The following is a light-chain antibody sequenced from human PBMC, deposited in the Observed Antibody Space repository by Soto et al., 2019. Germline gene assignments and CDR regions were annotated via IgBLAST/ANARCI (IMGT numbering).Light chain of an antibody. V-gene: IGKV2-30*01. CDR2: KVS. J-gene: IGKJ2*01. Sequence: DVVMTQSPLSLPVTLGQPASISCRSSQSPLYSDGNTYLSWFHQRPGQSPRRLIYKVSHRDSGVPDXXSGSGSGTDFTLQINRVEAEDLGVYYCMQGTYWPYTFGQGTKLEIK. CDR3: MQGTYWPYT. CDR1: QSPLYSDGNTY.